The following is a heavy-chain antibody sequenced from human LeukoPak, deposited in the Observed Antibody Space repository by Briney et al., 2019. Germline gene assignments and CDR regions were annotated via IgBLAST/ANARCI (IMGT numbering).Heavy chain of an antibody. J-gene: IGHJ5*02. CDR3: ARAEGSSWYWFDP. Sequence: SVKVSCKASGYTFTNYGITWVRQAPGQGLEWMGGIIPIFGTANYAQKFQGRVTITADESTSTAYMELSSLRSEDTAVYYCARAEGSSWYWFDPWGQGTLVTVSS. V-gene: IGHV1-69*13. CDR1: GYTFTNYG. D-gene: IGHD6-13*01. CDR2: IIPIFGTA.